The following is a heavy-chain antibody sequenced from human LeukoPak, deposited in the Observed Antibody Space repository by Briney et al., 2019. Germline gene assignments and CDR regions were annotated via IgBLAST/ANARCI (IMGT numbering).Heavy chain of an antibody. CDR3: AAAINYDILTGYFY. Sequence: SETPSLTCAVYGGSFSGYYWSWIRQPPGKGLEWIGEINHSGSTNYNPSLKSRVTISVDTSKNQFSLKLSSVTAADTAVYYCAAAINYDILTGYFYWGQGTLVTVSS. D-gene: IGHD3-9*01. CDR1: GGSFSGYY. J-gene: IGHJ4*02. V-gene: IGHV4-34*01. CDR2: INHSGST.